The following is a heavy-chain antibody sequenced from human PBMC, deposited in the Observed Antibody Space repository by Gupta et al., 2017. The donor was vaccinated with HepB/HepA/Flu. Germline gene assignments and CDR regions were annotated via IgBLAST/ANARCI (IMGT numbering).Heavy chain of an antibody. Sequence: EVQLVESGGGLVQPGGSLRLSCAASGFTVSSHYLSWVRQAPGKGLEWVSVIYSGGSTYYADSVKGRFTISRDNSKNTLYLQMSSLRAEDTAVYYCAREGPYYYDSSGYYYVGWFDPWGQGTLVTVSS. J-gene: IGHJ5*02. D-gene: IGHD3-22*01. CDR3: AREGPYYYDSSGYYYVGWFDP. CDR1: GFTVSSHY. V-gene: IGHV3-66*01. CDR2: IYSGGST.